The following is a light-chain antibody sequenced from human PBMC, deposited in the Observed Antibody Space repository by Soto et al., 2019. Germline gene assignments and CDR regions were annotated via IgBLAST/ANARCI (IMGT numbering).Light chain of an antibody. CDR2: GAS. CDR1: QSISSW. CDR3: QQYSCSSPT. V-gene: IGKV1-5*01. Sequence: DIQMTQSPSTLSASVGDRVTITCRASQSISSWLAWYQQKPGKAPKLLIYGASSLESGVPSRFSGSGSVTEFTLTIDSLQPDDFATYYCQQYSCSSPTFGQGTKLEI. J-gene: IGKJ2*01.